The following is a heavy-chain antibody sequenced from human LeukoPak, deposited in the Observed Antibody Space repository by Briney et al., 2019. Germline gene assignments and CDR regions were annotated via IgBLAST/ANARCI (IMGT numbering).Heavy chain of an antibody. CDR2: ISGSGGST. Sequence: GGSLRLSCAASGFTFSSYAMSWVRQAPGKGLEWVSAISGSGGSTYYADSVKGRFTISRDNSKNTLYLQMNSLRAEDTAVYYCAKGGDTAMVPREYYYGMDVWGQGTTVTVSS. V-gene: IGHV3-23*01. D-gene: IGHD5-18*01. CDR1: GFTFSSYA. CDR3: AKGGDTAMVPREYYYGMDV. J-gene: IGHJ6*02.